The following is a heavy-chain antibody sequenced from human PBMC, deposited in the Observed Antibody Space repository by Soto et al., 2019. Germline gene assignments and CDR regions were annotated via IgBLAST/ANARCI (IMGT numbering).Heavy chain of an antibody. Sequence: GGSLRLSCAASGFTFSSYEMNWVRQAPGKGLEWVSYITSSGSTIYYADSVKGRFTISRDNAKNSLYLQMNSLRAEDTAVYYCARISSSVARVGFDPCGHGTLVNVS. J-gene: IGHJ5*02. CDR2: ITSSGSTI. V-gene: IGHV3-48*03. CDR3: ARISSSVARVGFDP. CDR1: GFTFSSYE.